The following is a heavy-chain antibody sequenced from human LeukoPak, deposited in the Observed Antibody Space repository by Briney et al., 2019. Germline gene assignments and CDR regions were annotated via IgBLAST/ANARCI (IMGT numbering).Heavy chain of an antibody. CDR1: VFPFSRYS. CDR2: ITSGGDTI. J-gene: IGHJ4*02. D-gene: IGHD2-15*01. Sequence: GGSLRLACTPSVFPFSRYSMNWVRQAPGKGREWVSYITSGGDTIYYADSVKGRFTISRDNAKNSLYLQMHSLRAEDTAVYYCVRDNPRCCGVIPAKIDDYWGQGTLVTVSS. CDR3: VRDNPRCCGVIPAKIDDY. V-gene: IGHV3-48*01.